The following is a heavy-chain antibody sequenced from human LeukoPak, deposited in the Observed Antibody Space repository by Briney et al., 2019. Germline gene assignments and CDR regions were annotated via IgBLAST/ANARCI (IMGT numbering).Heavy chain of an antibody. CDR3: ARDRVLISSGWFDY. V-gene: IGHV4-31*03. Sequence: SETLSLTCTVSGGSISSGGYYWSWIRQHPGKGLEWIGYIYYSGSTYYNPSLKSRVTISVDTSKNQFSLKLSSVAAADTAVYYCARDRVLISSGWFDYWGQGTLVTVSS. CDR1: GGSISSGGYY. J-gene: IGHJ4*02. CDR2: IYYSGST. D-gene: IGHD6-19*01.